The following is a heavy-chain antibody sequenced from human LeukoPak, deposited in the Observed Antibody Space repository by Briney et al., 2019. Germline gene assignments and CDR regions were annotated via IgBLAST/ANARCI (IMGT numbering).Heavy chain of an antibody. J-gene: IGHJ3*01. CDR2: ISYDGNNA. Sequence: ETLSLTCAVSGGSISSSNWWSWVRQAPGKGLDWVSLISYDGNNAYYADSVRGRFTISRDNSKDTLYLEMNSLRAEDTAIYYCARDIQLSTWGLGTMVTVSS. CDR3: ARDIQLST. D-gene: IGHD5-24*01. V-gene: IGHV3-23*01. CDR1: GGSISSSN.